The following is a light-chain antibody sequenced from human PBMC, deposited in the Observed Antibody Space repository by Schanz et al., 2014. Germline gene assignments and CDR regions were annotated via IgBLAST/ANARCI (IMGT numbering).Light chain of an antibody. V-gene: IGKV3-15*01. CDR1: QSVSSN. CDR2: GAS. Sequence: EIVMTQSPATLSVSPGERATLSCRASQSVSSNLAWYQQKPGQAPRLLIYGASTRDTGIPARFSGSGSGTEFTLTISSLQSEDFATYYCQQYNSYLWTFGQGTKVEIK. CDR3: QQYNSYLWT. J-gene: IGKJ1*01.